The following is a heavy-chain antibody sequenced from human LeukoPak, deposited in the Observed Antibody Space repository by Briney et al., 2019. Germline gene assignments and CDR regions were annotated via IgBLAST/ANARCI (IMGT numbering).Heavy chain of an antibody. CDR1: GFTFISYG. V-gene: IGHV3-30*02. D-gene: IGHD6-19*01. J-gene: IGHJ2*01. Sequence: EGSLRLSCAASGFTFISYGMYWVRQPPRQGMGWVAFIRIDDGSYKYYTHSVTGRFTISRDNAKNSLYLQMNSLRAADTAVYYCARDQGSGWYRSHWYFDLWGRGTLVTVSS. CDR3: ARDQGSGWYRSHWYFDL. CDR2: IRIDDGSYK.